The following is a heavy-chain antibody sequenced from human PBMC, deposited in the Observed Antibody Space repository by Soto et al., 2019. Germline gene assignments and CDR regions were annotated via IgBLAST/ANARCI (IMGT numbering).Heavy chain of an antibody. CDR3: ARHGRDYYGSGSYYLYYHGMDV. CDR1: EYSFANFP. D-gene: IGHD3-10*01. J-gene: IGHJ6*02. CDR2: IYPGDSET. V-gene: IGHV5-51*01. Sequence: VEPQRVCSQGSEYSFANFPSACVSQMHGKGLEWMGIIYPGDSETKYRPSFQGQVTISADKSISTAYLQWSSLKASDTAIYYCARHGRDYYGSGSYYLYYHGMDVWGQGTTVTVSS.